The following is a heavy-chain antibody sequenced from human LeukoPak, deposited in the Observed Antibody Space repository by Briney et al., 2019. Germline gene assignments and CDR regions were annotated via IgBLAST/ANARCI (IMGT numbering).Heavy chain of an antibody. V-gene: IGHV1-8*01. CDR1: GYTFPNYN. CDR3: ARSLSLVRGVIHYFDN. D-gene: IGHD3-10*01. Sequence: ASLKVSCKASGYTFPNYNINWVRQAPGQGLEWMGWMNPDIGNTAYVQKFQGRVTMTRNTSISTAYMELSSLRSEDTAVYYCARSLSLVRGVIHYFDNWGQGTLVTVSS. J-gene: IGHJ4*02. CDR2: MNPDIGNT.